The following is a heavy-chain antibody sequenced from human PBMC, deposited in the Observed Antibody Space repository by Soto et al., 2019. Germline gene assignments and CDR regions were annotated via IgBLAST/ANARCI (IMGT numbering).Heavy chain of an antibody. CDR2: IYYSGST. CDR1: GCSISSVGYY. J-gene: IGHJ6*02. D-gene: IGHD3-10*01. Sequence: QVQLQESGPGLVKPSQTLSLTCTVSGCSISSVGYYWSWIRQHPGKSLEWIGYIYYSGSTYYNPSLKSRVTISVDTSKNQFSLKLSSVTAADTAVYYCARALRFGEDYYGMDVWGQGTTVTVSS. V-gene: IGHV4-31*03. CDR3: ARALRFGEDYYGMDV.